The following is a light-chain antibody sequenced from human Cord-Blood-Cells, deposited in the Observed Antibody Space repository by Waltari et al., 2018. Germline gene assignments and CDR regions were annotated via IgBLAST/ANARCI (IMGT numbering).Light chain of an antibody. V-gene: IGLV1-47*01. CDR1: SSHIGSNY. CDR2: RNN. Sequence: QSVLTQPPSASGTPGQRVTISCSGSSSHIGSNYVYWYQQLPGTAPKLLIYRNNQRPSGVPDRFSGSKSGTSASLAISGLRSEDEADYYCAAWDDSLSVNWVFGGGTKLTVL. J-gene: IGLJ3*02. CDR3: AAWDDSLSVNWV.